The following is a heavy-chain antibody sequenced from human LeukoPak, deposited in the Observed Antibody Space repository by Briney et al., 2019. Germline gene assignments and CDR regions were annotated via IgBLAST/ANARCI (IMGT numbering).Heavy chain of an antibody. CDR1: GGSLSSSNYY. J-gene: IGHJ4*02. V-gene: IGHV4-39*01. CDR3: ARQGQWLAYLYYFDY. CDR2: IYYSGST. D-gene: IGHD6-19*01. Sequence: PSGTPSPTRAVSGGSLSSSNYYWGWIRQPPGEGLGGVGSIYYSGSTYYNPSLKSRVTISVDTSKNQFSLKLSSVTAADTAVYYCARQGQWLAYLYYFDYWGQGTLVTVSS.